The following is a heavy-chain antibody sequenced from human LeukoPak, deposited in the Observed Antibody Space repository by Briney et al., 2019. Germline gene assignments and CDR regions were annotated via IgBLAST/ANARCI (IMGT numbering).Heavy chain of an antibody. CDR3: AKRQGDGDSSGYFIDC. V-gene: IGHV3-30*18. Sequence: GRSLRLSCAASGFTFSSYGMHWVRQAPGKGLEWVAVISYDGSNKYHADSVKGRFTISRDNSKNTMYLQMNSLRAEDTAVYYCAKRQGDGDSSGYFIDCWGQGTLVTVSS. D-gene: IGHD3-22*01. CDR2: ISYDGSNK. CDR1: GFTFSSYG. J-gene: IGHJ4*02.